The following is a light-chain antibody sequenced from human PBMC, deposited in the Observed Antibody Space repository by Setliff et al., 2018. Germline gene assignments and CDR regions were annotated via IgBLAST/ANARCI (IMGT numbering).Light chain of an antibody. Sequence: LTQPRSVSGSPGQSVTISCTGTSSDVGGYNFVSWYQQHPGKAPKLLVYEISKRPSGVPDRFSGSKSGNTASLTVSGLQAEDEADYYCSSYAGTNNPYVFGSGTKVTVL. J-gene: IGLJ1*01. V-gene: IGLV2-8*01. CDR3: SSYAGTNNPYV. CDR1: SSDVGGYNF. CDR2: EIS.